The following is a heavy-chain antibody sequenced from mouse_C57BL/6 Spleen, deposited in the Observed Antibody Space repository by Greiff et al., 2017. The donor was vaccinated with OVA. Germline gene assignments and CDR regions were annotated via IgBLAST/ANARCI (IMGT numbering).Heavy chain of an antibody. Sequence: QVQLQQPGAELVKPGASVKMSCKASGYTFTSYWITWVKQRPGQGLEWIGDTYPGSGSTNYNEKFKSKATLTVDTSSSTAYLQLRSLTSEDSAVXSGERGAGSSWYWLAYWGQGTTLTVSS. V-gene: IGHV1-55*01. D-gene: IGHD1-1*01. CDR2: TYPGSGST. CDR1: GYTFTSYW. J-gene: IGHJ2*01. CDR3: ERGAGSSWYWLAY.